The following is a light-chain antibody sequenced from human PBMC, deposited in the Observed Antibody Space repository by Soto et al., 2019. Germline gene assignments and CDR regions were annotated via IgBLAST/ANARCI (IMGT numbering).Light chain of an antibody. CDR1: QSVDLW. J-gene: IGKJ4*01. CDR2: KAS. Sequence: DIQMTQSPSTLSASVGDRVSITCRASQSVDLWLAWYQQTSGKAAKLLVHKASTLENRVPSRLSGSGSGTDFTLSISSLQHDDFGTYYCHQYHIYPVTFGGGTKVEIK. V-gene: IGKV1-5*03. CDR3: HQYHIYPVT.